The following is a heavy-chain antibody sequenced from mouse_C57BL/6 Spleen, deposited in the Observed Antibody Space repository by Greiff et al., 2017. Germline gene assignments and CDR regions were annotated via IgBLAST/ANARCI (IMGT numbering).Heavy chain of an antibody. D-gene: IGHD4-1*01. CDR3: ARALTGYYAMDY. CDR1: GFTFSSYA. J-gene: IGHJ4*01. V-gene: IGHV5-4*03. CDR2: ISDGGSYT. Sequence: EVNLVESGGGLVKPGGSLKLSCAASGFTFSSYAMSWVRQTPEKRLEWVATISDGGSYTYYPDNVKGRFTISRDNAKNNLYLQMSHLKSEDTAMYYCARALTGYYAMDYWGQGTSVTVSS.